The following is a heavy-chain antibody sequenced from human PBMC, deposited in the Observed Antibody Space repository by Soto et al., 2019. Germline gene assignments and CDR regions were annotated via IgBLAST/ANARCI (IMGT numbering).Heavy chain of an antibody. Sequence: QVQLQQWGAGLLKPSETLSVTCAVYGGSFSGYYWSWIRQPPGKGLEWIGEIGHGGGTVYNPYLESRVTISEDSSNNQFSLKLNSVTAADTGVYYCARHGGYYFDSWGQGAPVTVSS. CDR3: ARHGGYYFDS. D-gene: IGHD3-16*01. V-gene: IGHV4-34*01. J-gene: IGHJ4*02. CDR2: IGHGGGT. CDR1: GGSFSGYY.